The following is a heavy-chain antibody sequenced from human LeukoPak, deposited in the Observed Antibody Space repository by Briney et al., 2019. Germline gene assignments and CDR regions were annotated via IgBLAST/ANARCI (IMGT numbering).Heavy chain of an antibody. D-gene: IGHD3-22*01. J-gene: IGHJ4*02. V-gene: IGHV4-39*01. CDR2: IYYSRST. Sequence: SETLSLTCTVSGGSISSSSYYWGWLRPPPGMELERIGSIYYSRSTYYNPSLNRRATLSVDTSKNQFSLKPSSVTGADTAVYYCAAYSSGYYYFDFWGQGTLVTVSS. CDR1: GGSISSSSYY. CDR3: AAYSSGYYYFDF.